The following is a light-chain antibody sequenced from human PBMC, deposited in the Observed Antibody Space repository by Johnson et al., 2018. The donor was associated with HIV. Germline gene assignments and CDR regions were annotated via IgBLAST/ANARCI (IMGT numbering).Light chain of an antibody. CDR1: SSNIGNKY. Sequence: QSVLTQPPSVSAAPGQKVTISCSGSSSNIGNKYVSWYQQFPGTAPKLLIYDNDKRPSGLPDRFFGSKSGTSATLDITGLQPGDEGDFYCGAWDSSLNAYVFGAGTKAPVL. CDR2: DND. CDR3: GAWDSSLNAYV. V-gene: IGLV1-51*01. J-gene: IGLJ1*01.